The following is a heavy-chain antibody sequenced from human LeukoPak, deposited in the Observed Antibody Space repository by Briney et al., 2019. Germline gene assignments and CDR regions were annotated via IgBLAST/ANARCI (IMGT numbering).Heavy chain of an antibody. CDR1: GGSISSSSYY. Sequence: SETLSLTCTVSGGSISSSSYYWGWIRQPPGKGLEWIGSIYYSGSTYYNPSLKSRVTTSVDTSKNQFSLKLSSVTAADTAVYYCARDFRGECSGGSCYLDYWGQGTLVTVSS. D-gene: IGHD2-15*01. V-gene: IGHV4-39*07. CDR2: IYYSGST. CDR3: ARDFRGECSGGSCYLDY. J-gene: IGHJ4*02.